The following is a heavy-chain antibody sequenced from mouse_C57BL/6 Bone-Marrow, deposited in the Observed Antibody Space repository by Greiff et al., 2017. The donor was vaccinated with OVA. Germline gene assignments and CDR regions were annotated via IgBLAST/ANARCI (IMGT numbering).Heavy chain of an antibody. D-gene: IGHD1-1*01. V-gene: IGHV1-82*01. CDR1: GYAFSSSW. J-gene: IGHJ2*01. CDR2: IYPGDGDT. Sequence: QVQLQQSGPELVKPGASVKISCKASGYAFSSSWMNWVKQRPGKGLEWIGRIYPGDGDTNYNGKFKGKATLTVDKSSSTAYMQLSSLTSEDSAVYYCARHYGFDYWGQGTTLTVSS. CDR3: ARHYGFDY.